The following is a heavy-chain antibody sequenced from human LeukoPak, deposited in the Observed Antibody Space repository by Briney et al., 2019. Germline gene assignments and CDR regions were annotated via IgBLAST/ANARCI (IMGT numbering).Heavy chain of an antibody. J-gene: IGHJ4*02. Sequence: PSQTLSLTCTVSGGSISSGGYSWSWIRQPPGKGLEWIGYIYHSGSTYYNPSLKSRVIISVDRSKNQFSLKLSSVTAADTAVYYCARNHQRDGYAFDYWGQGTLVTVSS. CDR1: GGSISSGGYS. D-gene: IGHD5-24*01. CDR2: IYHSGST. V-gene: IGHV4-30-2*01. CDR3: ARNHQRDGYAFDY.